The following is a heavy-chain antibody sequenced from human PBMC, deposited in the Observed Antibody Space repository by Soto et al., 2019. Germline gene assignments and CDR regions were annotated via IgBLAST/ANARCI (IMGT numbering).Heavy chain of an antibody. CDR2: IYYSGST. CDR3: ATKGNSFYYGMDV. J-gene: IGHJ6*02. Sequence: SETLSLTCTVSGGSISSYYWSWIRQPPGKGLEWIGCIYYSGSTNYNPSLKSRVTISGDTSKNQVTLNLTSVTAADTAVYYCATKGNSFYYGMDVWGQGTTVTVS. D-gene: IGHD1-1*01. CDR1: GGSISSYY. V-gene: IGHV4-59*01.